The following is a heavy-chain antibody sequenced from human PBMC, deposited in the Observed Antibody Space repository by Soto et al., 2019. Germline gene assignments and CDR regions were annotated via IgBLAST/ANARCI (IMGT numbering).Heavy chain of an antibody. Sequence: ASVRVSCKASVYTFTSSAMHWVRQAPGQRLEWMGWINAGNVNTKYPQKCQGRVTITRDTSASTAYMELSSLRSEDTAVYYCARDSARITMVRGVIITGPYWVPRNNWFDPWGQGTLVTSPQ. J-gene: IGHJ5*02. D-gene: IGHD3-10*01. CDR2: INAGNVNT. CDR1: VYTFTSSA. CDR3: ARDSARITMVRGVIITGPYWVPRNNWFDP. V-gene: IGHV1-3*01.